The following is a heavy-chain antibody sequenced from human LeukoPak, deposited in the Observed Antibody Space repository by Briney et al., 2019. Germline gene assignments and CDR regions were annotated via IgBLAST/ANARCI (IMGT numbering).Heavy chain of an antibody. J-gene: IGHJ3*02. CDR3: AKANYNYYDSSGHDAFDI. CDR1: GFTFSSYA. V-gene: IGHV3-23*01. D-gene: IGHD3-22*01. Sequence: PGGSLRLSCAASGFTFSSYAMSWVRQAPGKGLEWVSAISGSGGSTYYADSVKGRFTIPRDNSKNTLYLQMNSLRAEDTAVYYCAKANYNYYDSSGHDAFDIWGQGTMVTVSS. CDR2: ISGSGGST.